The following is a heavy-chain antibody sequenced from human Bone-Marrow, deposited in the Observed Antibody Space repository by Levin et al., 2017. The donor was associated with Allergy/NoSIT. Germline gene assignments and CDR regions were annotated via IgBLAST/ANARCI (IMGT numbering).Heavy chain of an antibody. J-gene: IGHJ6*02. Sequence: PGESLKISCAASGFTFSSYSMNWVRQAPGKGLEWVSSISSSSSYIYYADSVKGRFTISRDNAKNSLYLQMNSLRAEDTAVYYCARGRGALIRYYYYGMDVWGQGTTVTVSS. CDR3: ARGRGALIRYYYYGMDV. CDR1: GFTFSSYS. D-gene: IGHD3-10*01. CDR2: ISSSSSYI. V-gene: IGHV3-21*01.